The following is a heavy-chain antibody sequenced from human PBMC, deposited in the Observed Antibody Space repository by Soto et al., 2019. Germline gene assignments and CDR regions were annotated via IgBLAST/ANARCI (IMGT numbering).Heavy chain of an antibody. J-gene: IGHJ5*02. D-gene: IGHD3-3*01. CDR1: GRSFSGYY. CDR3: ERAQGGLRFLEWSQPPSSWFAP. Sequence: PSETLSLTCAVYGRSFSGYYWSWIRQPPGKGLEGMEEINHRGSTNYDPALKSRVTISVDTSKNHFSLKLSSVTAADTAVYYCERAQGGLRFLEWSQPPSSWFAPWGQGTLVTVSS. CDR2: INHRGST. V-gene: IGHV4-34*01.